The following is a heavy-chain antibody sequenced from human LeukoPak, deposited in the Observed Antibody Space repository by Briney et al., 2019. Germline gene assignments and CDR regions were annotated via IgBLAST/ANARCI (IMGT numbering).Heavy chain of an antibody. D-gene: IGHD3-16*01. CDR2: IRYDGGNK. CDR1: GFTFSSFG. V-gene: IGHV3-30*02. CDR3: VRGTYHAYYMDV. Sequence: GGSLRLSCEASGFTFSSFGMHWVRQAPGKGLEWVAFIRYDGGNKYSADSVKGRFTISRDNSKNTVYLQTSSLTAEDPAVYYCVRGTYHAYYMDVWGKGTTVTVSS. J-gene: IGHJ6*03.